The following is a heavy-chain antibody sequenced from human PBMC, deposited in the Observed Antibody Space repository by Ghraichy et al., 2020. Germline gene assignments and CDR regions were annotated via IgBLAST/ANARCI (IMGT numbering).Heavy chain of an antibody. D-gene: IGHD5-18*01. CDR3: ARVPPLRIQLWSRAPYYYGMDV. J-gene: IGHJ6*02. CDR1: GGSFSGYY. Sequence: SETLSLTCAVYGGSFSGYYWSWIRQPPGKGLEWIGEINHSGSTNYNPSLKSRVTISVDTSKNQFSLKLSSVTAADTAVYYCARVPPLRIQLWSRAPYYYGMDVWGQGTTVTVSS. V-gene: IGHV4-34*01. CDR2: INHSGST.